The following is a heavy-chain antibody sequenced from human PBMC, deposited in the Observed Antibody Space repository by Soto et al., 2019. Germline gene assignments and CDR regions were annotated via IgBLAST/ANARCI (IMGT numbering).Heavy chain of an antibody. V-gene: IGHV4-31*03. D-gene: IGHD3-22*01. CDR3: ARDCPPYYYDSSCSDY. J-gene: IGHJ4*02. CDR2: IYYSGGT. CDR1: GGSISSGGYY. Sequence: QVQLQESGPGLVKPSQTLSLTCTVSGGSISSGGYYWSWIRQHPGKGLEWIGYIYYSGGTYYNPSLKSRVTISVDTSKNQFSLKLSSVTAADTAVYYCARDCPPYYYDSSCSDYWGQGTLVTVSS.